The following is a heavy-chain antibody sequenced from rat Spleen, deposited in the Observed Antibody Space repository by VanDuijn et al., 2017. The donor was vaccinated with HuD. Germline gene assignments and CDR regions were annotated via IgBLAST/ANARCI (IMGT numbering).Heavy chain of an antibody. D-gene: IGHD1-1*01. CDR2: ISPSGGST. V-gene: IGHV5-25*01. J-gene: IGHJ2*01. CDR3: ARLPITTVPDY. Sequence: EVQLVESGGGLVQPGRSLKLSCAASGFTFSNYDMAWVRQAPTKGLEWVASISPSGGSTYYRDSVKGRFTVSRDNAKSTLYLQMDSLRSEDTATYYCARLPITTVPDYWGQGVMVTVSS. CDR1: GFTFSNYD.